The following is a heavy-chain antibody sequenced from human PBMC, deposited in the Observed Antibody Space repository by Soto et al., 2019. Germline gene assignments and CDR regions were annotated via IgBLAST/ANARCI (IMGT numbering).Heavy chain of an antibody. Sequence: EVQLSESGGGLVQPGGSLRVSCAASGFTFSTYAMSWVRQAPGKGLEWVSAIGGSAESAYYGDSVKGRFTISRDNSKNTVYLQMNILRAADTAVYYCAVHCSTSSCSYWGQGTLVTVSS. CDR2: IGGSAESA. CDR3: AVHCSTSSCSY. J-gene: IGHJ4*02. V-gene: IGHV3-23*01. CDR1: GFTFSTYA. D-gene: IGHD2-2*01.